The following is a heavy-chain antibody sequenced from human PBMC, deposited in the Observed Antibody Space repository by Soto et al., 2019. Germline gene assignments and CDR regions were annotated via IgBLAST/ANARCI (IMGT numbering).Heavy chain of an antibody. V-gene: IGHV4-59*01. CDR1: GGSINTYY. J-gene: IGHJ4*02. Sequence: SETLSLTCTVSGGSINTYYWSWIRQPPGKGLEWIGYVDYSGNSDSSPSLKSRVTISIDTSKKQVSLKLNSVTAADTAVYYCARNWISVAGRFHFDYWGQGIPVTVSS. CDR3: ARNWISVAGRFHFDY. CDR2: VDYSGNS. D-gene: IGHD6-19*01.